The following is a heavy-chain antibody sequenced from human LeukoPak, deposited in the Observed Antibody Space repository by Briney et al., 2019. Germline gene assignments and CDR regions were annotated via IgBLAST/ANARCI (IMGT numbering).Heavy chain of an antibody. CDR2: IYYSGST. J-gene: IGHJ5*02. CDR3: ARPVVAAGDNWFDP. Sequence: SETLSLTCTVSGGSISSYYWSWIRQPPGKGLEWIGYIYYSGSTNYNPSLKSRVTISVDTSKNQFSLKLSSVTAADTAVYYCARPVVAAGDNWFDPWGQGTLVTVSS. D-gene: IGHD2-15*01. V-gene: IGHV4-59*08. CDR1: GGSISSYY.